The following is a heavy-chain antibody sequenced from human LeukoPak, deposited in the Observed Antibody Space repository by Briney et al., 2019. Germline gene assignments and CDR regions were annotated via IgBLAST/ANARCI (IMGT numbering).Heavy chain of an antibody. Sequence: GGSLRLSCAASGSTFSSYGMHWVRQAPGKGLEWVAVISYDGSNKYYADSVKGRFTISRDNSKNTLHLQMNSLRAEDTAVYYCAKNLEEANYYDSSGPDYWGQGTLVTVSS. V-gene: IGHV3-30*18. CDR1: GSTFSSYG. D-gene: IGHD3-22*01. J-gene: IGHJ4*02. CDR2: ISYDGSNK. CDR3: AKNLEEANYYDSSGPDY.